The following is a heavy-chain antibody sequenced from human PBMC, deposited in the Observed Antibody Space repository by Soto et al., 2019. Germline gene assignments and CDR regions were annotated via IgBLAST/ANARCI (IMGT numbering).Heavy chain of an antibody. V-gene: IGHV1-69*06. Sequence: SVKGSCKASGDTFSTYTITWVRQAPGQGLEWMGGIIPRSGTSNYAQKFQGRVTITADTSTSTAYMELSSLRSEDTAVYYCASSYSNFSLIDYSSNGMDGWGQGTTVTVSS. D-gene: IGHD4-4*01. CDR2: IIPRSGTS. CDR3: ASSYSNFSLIDYSSNGMDG. CDR1: GDTFSTYT. J-gene: IGHJ6*02.